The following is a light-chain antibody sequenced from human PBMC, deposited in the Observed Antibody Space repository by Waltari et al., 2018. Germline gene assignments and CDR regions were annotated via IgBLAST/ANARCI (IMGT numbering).Light chain of an antibody. CDR3: CSYSGDYSSVV. CDR2: DVT. Sequence: QSALTQPRSVSGSPGQSVTISCTGTHSDVGGYNYVSWYQHHPGKAPKLMIFDVTTRPSGVPDRFSGSKSGNTASLTISGLQAEDEADYYCCSYSGDYSSVVFGGGTELTVL. V-gene: IGLV2-11*01. J-gene: IGLJ2*01. CDR1: HSDVGGYNY.